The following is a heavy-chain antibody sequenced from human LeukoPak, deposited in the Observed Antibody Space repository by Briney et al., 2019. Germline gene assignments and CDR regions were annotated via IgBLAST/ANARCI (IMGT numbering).Heavy chain of an antibody. D-gene: IGHD2-21*01. Sequence: SETLSLTCTVSGGSLSSGGYYWSWIRQHPGKGLEWLGYIYYSGSTHYNPSLKSRVTISVDTSKKQFSLKLSSVTAADTAVYYCARSVGVVIYYGMDVWGQGTTVTVSS. CDR2: IYYSGST. J-gene: IGHJ6*02. V-gene: IGHV4-31*03. CDR3: ARSVGVVIYYGMDV. CDR1: GGSLSSGGYY.